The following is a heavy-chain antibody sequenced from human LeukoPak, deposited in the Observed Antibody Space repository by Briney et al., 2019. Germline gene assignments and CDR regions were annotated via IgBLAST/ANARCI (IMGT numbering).Heavy chain of an antibody. D-gene: IGHD6-19*01. V-gene: IGHV3-48*04. J-gene: IGHJ4*02. Sequence: GGSLRLSCTASGFTFNIFSMNWVRRAPGQGLEWVSYISSSGSTTYYADSVKGRFTISRDNAKNSLYLQMNSLRAEDTAVYYCARALAGTRIDYWGQGTLVTVSA. CDR2: ISSSGSTT. CDR3: ARALAGTRIDY. CDR1: GFTFNIFS.